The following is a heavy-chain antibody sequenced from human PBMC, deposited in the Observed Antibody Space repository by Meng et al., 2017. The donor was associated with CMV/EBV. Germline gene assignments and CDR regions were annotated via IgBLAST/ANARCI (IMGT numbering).Heavy chain of an antibody. CDR3: AKDPTYYYDSRYFDY. CDR1: GFTVSSNY. D-gene: IGHD3-22*01. CDR2: ISGSGGST. Sequence: GESLKISCAASGFTVSSNYMSWVRQAPGKGLEWVSAISGSGGSTYYADSVKGRFTISRDNSKNTLYLQMDSLRAEDTAVYYCAKDPTYYYDSRYFDYWGQGTLVTVSS. V-gene: IGHV3-23*01. J-gene: IGHJ4*02.